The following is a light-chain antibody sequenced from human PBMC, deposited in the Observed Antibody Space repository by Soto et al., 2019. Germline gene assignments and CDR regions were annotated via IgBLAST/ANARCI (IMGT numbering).Light chain of an antibody. V-gene: IGKV1-39*01. Sequence: DIEMTQSPSSLSASIGDRVTISCRASQTITTYLNWYQQKPGKAPNILIYAASSLQSGVPSRFSGSGSGTDFTLTISSLQPEDFATYYCQQSYSTPATFGQGTKLEIK. CDR2: AAS. CDR3: QQSYSTPAT. CDR1: QTITTY. J-gene: IGKJ1*01.